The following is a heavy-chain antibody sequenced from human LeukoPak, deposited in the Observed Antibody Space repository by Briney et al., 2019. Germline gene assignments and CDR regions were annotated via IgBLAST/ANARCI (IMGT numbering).Heavy chain of an antibody. CDR2: IYYSGST. CDR3: ARDRPGGSSLDY. D-gene: IGHD6-13*01. CDR1: GGSISSGSYY. Sequence: SETLALTCTVSGGSISSGSYYWNWIRQPPGKGLEWIGYIYYSGSTFYNPSLKSRVTMSVDTSKNQFSLKLSSVTAADTAVYYCARDRPGGSSLDYWGQGTLVTVSS. V-gene: IGHV4-30-4*01. J-gene: IGHJ4*02.